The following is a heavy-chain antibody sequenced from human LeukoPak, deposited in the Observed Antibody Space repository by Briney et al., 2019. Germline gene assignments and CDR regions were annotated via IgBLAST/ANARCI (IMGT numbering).Heavy chain of an antibody. J-gene: IGHJ4*02. D-gene: IGHD3/OR15-3a*01. CDR2: IYYSGNT. Sequence: PSETLSLTCTVSGVSISSSNSYWGWIRQPPGKGLEWIGSIYYSGNTYYNASLKSQVSISIDTSKNQFSLRLTSVTAADTTVYYCARQTGSGLFILPGGQGTLVTVSS. CDR3: ARQTGSGLFILP. V-gene: IGHV4-39*01. CDR1: GVSISSSNSY.